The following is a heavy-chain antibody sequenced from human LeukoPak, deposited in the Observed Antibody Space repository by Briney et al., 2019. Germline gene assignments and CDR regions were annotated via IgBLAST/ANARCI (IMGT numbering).Heavy chain of an antibody. D-gene: IGHD2-15*01. J-gene: IGHJ4*02. V-gene: IGHV1-18*01. CDR1: GYTFTSYG. Sequence: ASVKVSCKASGYTFTSYGISWVRQAPGQGLEWMGWISAYNGYAKYAQDVQGRVTMTTDTSPSTAYMDLRSLRSDDTAVYYCARKDSSAYDYWGQGTLVTVSS. CDR3: ARKDSSAYDY. CDR2: ISAYNGYA.